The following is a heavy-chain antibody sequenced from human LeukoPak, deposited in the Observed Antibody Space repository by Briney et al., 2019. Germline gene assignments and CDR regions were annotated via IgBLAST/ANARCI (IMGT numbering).Heavy chain of an antibody. V-gene: IGHV1-2*04. CDR2: INPNSGGT. J-gene: IGHJ6*03. D-gene: IGHD3-16*01. CDR3: ARADYDSYYYYYYMDV. CDR1: GYTFTGYY. Sequence: GASVKVSCKASGYTFTGYYMHWVRQAPGQGLEWMGWINPNSGGTNYAQKFQGWVTMTRDTSISTAYMELSRLRSDDTAVYYCARADYDSYYYYYYMDVWGKGTTVTVSS.